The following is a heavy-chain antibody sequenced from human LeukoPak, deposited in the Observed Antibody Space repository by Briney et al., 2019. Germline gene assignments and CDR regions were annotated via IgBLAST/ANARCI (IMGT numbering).Heavy chain of an antibody. D-gene: IGHD6-19*01. Sequence: SETLSLTCTVSGGSISSYYWSWIRQPAGKGLEWIGRIYTSGSTNYNPSLKSRVTMSVDTSKNQLSLKLSSVTAADTAVYYCASYGPYSSGWYHDAFDIWGQGTMVTVSS. J-gene: IGHJ3*02. CDR2: IYTSGST. V-gene: IGHV4-4*07. CDR3: ASYGPYSSGWYHDAFDI. CDR1: GGSISSYY.